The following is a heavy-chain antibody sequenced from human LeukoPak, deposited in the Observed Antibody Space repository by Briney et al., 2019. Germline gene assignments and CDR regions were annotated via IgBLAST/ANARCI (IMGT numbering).Heavy chain of an antibody. J-gene: IGHJ4*02. V-gene: IGHV4-4*02. CDR1: GGSISSSNW. CDR3: ARDLLGYCNGGSCSD. CDR2: IYHSGST. D-gene: IGHD2-15*01. Sequence: SGTLSLTCAVSGGSISSSNWWSWVRQPPGKGLEWIGEIYHSGSTNYNPSLKSRVTISVDKSKNQFSLKLSSVTAADTAVYYCARDLLGYCNGGSCSDWGQGTLVTVFS.